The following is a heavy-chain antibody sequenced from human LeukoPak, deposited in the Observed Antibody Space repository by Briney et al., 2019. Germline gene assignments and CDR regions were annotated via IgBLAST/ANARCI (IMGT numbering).Heavy chain of an antibody. V-gene: IGHV3-49*02. CDR3: TRDQTPYY. CDR2: YGGTA. Sequence: YGGTAEYAVSLKGRFTISRDDSKSIAYLQMNSLKTEDTAVYYCTRDQTPYYWGQGTLVTVSS. J-gene: IGHJ4*02.